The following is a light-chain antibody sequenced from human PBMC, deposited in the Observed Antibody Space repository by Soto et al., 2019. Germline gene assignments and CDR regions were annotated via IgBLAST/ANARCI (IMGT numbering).Light chain of an antibody. CDR3: QQRSNWPLT. Sequence: EIVLTQSPATLSLSPGERATLSCRASQSFSSYLAWYQQKPGQAPRLLIYDASNRATGIPARFSGSGSGTDFTLTISSLEPEDFAVYYCQQRSNWPLTFGAGTKVDIX. V-gene: IGKV3-11*01. CDR1: QSFSSY. J-gene: IGKJ4*01. CDR2: DAS.